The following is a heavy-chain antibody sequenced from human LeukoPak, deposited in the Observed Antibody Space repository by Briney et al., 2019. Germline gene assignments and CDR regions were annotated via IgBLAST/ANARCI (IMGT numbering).Heavy chain of an antibody. CDR3: ARDPDDRSGLDAFET. CDR2: MHSDGRT. V-gene: IGHV3-53*01. CDR1: GFIVSDSY. J-gene: IGHJ3*02. D-gene: IGHD3-22*01. Sequence: GGSLGLSCAASGFIVSDSYMNWVRQASGKGLEWVSVMHSDGRTFYADSVKDRFTISRDKSKNMLYLQMDSLRAEDTDVYYCARDPDDRSGLDAFETWGQGTQVIVS.